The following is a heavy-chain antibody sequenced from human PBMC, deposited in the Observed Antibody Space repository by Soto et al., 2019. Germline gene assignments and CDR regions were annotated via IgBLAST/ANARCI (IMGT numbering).Heavy chain of an antibody. D-gene: IGHD3-9*01. CDR3: ARYYDILTGYNYFDY. J-gene: IGHJ4*02. CDR2: IYHSGST. CDR1: GYSISSGYY. V-gene: IGHV4-38-2*01. Sequence: SETLSLTCAVSGYSISSGYYWGWIRQPPGKGLEWIGSIYHSGSTYYNPSLKSRVTISVDTSKNQFSLKLSSVTATDTAVYYCARYYDILTGYNYFDYWGQGTLVTVSS.